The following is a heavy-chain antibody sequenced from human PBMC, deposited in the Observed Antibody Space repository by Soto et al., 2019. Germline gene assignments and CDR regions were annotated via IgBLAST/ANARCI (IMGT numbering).Heavy chain of an antibody. CDR2: ISGSGGST. J-gene: IGHJ5*02. D-gene: IGHD3-10*01. V-gene: IGHV3-23*01. CDR3: AKGGFITMVRGVIITGWFDP. Sequence: EVQLLESGGGLVQPGGSLRLSCAASGFTFSSYAMSWVRQAPGKGLEWVSAISGSGGSTYYADSVKGRFTISRDNSKNTLYLQMNSQRAEDTAVYYCAKGGFITMVRGVIITGWFDPWGQGTLVTVSS. CDR1: GFTFSSYA.